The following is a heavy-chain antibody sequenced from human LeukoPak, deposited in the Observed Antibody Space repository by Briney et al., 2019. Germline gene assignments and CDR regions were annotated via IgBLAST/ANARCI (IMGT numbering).Heavy chain of an antibody. J-gene: IGHJ4*02. D-gene: IGHD3-22*01. Sequence: GASVTVSCKASGGTFSSYAISWVRQAPGQGLEWMGGIIPIFGTANYAQKFQGRVTITADESTSTAYMELSSLRSEDTAVYYCARASYDSSGYYYSWTADYWSQGTLVTVSS. CDR2: IIPIFGTA. CDR1: GGTFSSYA. CDR3: ARASYDSSGYYYSWTADY. V-gene: IGHV1-69*01.